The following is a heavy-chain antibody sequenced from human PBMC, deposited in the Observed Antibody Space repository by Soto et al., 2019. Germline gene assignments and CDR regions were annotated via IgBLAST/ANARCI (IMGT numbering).Heavy chain of an antibody. Sequence: HPGGSLRLSCAASGFTFSSYAMHWVRQAPGKGLEWVAVISYDGSNKYYADSVKGRFTISGDNSKNTLYLQMNSLRAEDTAVYYCARDLNFYSSGWYSGYYYYGMDVWGQGTTVTVSS. CDR3: ARDLNFYSSGWYSGYYYYGMDV. D-gene: IGHD6-19*01. CDR2: ISYDGSNK. V-gene: IGHV3-30-3*01. CDR1: GFTFSSYA. J-gene: IGHJ6*02.